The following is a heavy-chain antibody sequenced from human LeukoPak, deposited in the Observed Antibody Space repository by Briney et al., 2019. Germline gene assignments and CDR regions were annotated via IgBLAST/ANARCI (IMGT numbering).Heavy chain of an antibody. D-gene: IGHD3-16*02. V-gene: IGHV4-38-2*02. CDR1: GYSISSGFY. J-gene: IGHJ5*02. CDR2: MSYSGGT. CDR3: ARGYTVDP. Sequence: PSETLSLTCSVSGYSISSGFYWDWIRQPPGKGLEWIGSMSYSGGTYYNPSLNSRVTISVDTSKNQFSLKLNSVTAADTAVYYCARGYTVDPWGRGTLVTVSS.